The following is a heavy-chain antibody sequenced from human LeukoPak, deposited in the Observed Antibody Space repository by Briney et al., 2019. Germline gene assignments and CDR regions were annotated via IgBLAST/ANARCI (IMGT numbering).Heavy chain of an antibody. CDR3: ASEEVDTAMVKFDY. J-gene: IGHJ4*02. CDR1: GFTFSSYT. Sequence: GGSLRLSCAASGFTFSSYTMNWVRQAPGKGLEWVSYITSSSSAIYYADSVKGRFTISRDNAKNSLYLQMNSLRAEDTAVYYCASEEVDTAMVKFDYWGQGTLVTVSS. D-gene: IGHD5-18*01. V-gene: IGHV3-48*04. CDR2: ITSSSSAI.